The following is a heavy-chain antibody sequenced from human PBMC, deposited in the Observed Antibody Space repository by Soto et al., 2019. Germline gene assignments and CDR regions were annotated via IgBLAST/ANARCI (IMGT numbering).Heavy chain of an antibody. CDR2: IYYSGST. D-gene: IGHD3-16*02. Sequence: SETLSLTCTVSGGSISSYYWSWIRQPPGKGLEWIGYIYYSGSTNYNPSLKSRVTISVDTSKNQFSLKLSSVTAADTAVYYCARSLRQYYYYYYMYVWGKGTTVTVSS. CDR3: ARSLRQYYYYYYMYV. J-gene: IGHJ6*03. CDR1: GGSISSYY. V-gene: IGHV4-59*01.